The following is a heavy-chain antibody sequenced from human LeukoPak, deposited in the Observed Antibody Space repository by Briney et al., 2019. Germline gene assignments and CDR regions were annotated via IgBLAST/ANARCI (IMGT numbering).Heavy chain of an antibody. CDR2: IKQDGSEK. CDR3: ARERGSGSYHPFDP. J-gene: IGHJ5*02. D-gene: IGHD3-10*01. Sequence: GGSLRLSCAASGFTFSSYWMSWVRQAPGKGLEWVANIKQDGSEKNYVDSVKGRFTISRDNAKNSLYLQMNSLRADDTAVYYCARERGSGSYHPFDPWGQGTLATVSS. CDR1: GFTFSSYW. V-gene: IGHV3-7*01.